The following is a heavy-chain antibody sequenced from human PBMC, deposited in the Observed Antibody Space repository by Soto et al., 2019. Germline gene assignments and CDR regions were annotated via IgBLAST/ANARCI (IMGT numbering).Heavy chain of an antibody. J-gene: IGHJ4*02. CDR2: TRNKANAYTT. D-gene: IGHD6-19*01. V-gene: IGHV3-72*01. CDR1: GFTFSDHY. CDR3: TSTRISLAGTLDY. Sequence: EVQLVESGGGLVQPGGSLRLSCAASGFTFSDHYMDWVRQAPGKGLEWVGRTRNKANAYTTEYAASVKGRFTISRDDSKTRLYRQMKIQKTEDTAVYYCTSTRISLAGTLDYWGQGTLVTVSS.